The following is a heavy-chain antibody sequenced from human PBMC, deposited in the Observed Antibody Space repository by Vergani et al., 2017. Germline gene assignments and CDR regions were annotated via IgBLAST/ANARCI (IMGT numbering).Heavy chain of an antibody. V-gene: IGHV3-30*02. J-gene: IGHJ4*02. Sequence: QVQLVESGGGVVQPGGSLRLSCAASGFTFNSYGMHWVRQAPGKGLEWVASIRSDESRRYYGDSMEGPFTISRDNSKNTLYLQMNSLRAEDTAVYYCARGASDDYVSSFDYWGQGTMVTVSS. CDR1: GFTFNSYG. CDR2: IRSDESRR. D-gene: IGHD4-17*01. CDR3: ARGASDDYVSSFDY.